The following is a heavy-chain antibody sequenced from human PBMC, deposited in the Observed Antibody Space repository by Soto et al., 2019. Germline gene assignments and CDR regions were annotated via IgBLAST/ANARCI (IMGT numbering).Heavy chain of an antibody. CDR3: ARSTYYYDSGGYSYRPWFDY. Sequence: SDTLSLTCTVSGGSISSYYWSWIRQPPGKGLEWIGCIYYSRMTNYNPSLKSRVTISLDTSKNQFSLKLSSVTAADTAVYYCARSTYYYDSGGYSYRPWFDYWGQGTLVTVSS. CDR2: IYYSRMT. J-gene: IGHJ4*02. D-gene: IGHD3-22*01. V-gene: IGHV4-59*08. CDR1: GGSISSYY.